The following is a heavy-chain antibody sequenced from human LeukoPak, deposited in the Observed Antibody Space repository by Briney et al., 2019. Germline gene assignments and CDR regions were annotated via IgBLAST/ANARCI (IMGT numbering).Heavy chain of an antibody. Sequence: TGGSLRLSCAASGFTFSSHTMNWVRQAPGKGLEWVSSISSSSIFIYYADSVKGRFPISRDNAKNSLDLQMNSLRVDDTAVYYCARDIIRGYLDQWGQGTLVTVSS. CDR1: GFTFSSHT. J-gene: IGHJ4*02. CDR2: ISSSSIFI. D-gene: IGHD2-15*01. CDR3: ARDIIRGYLDQ. V-gene: IGHV3-21*01.